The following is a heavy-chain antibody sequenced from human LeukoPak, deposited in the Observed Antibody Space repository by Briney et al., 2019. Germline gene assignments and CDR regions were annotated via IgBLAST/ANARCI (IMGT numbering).Heavy chain of an antibody. D-gene: IGHD5-18*01. Sequence: LSETLSLTFIVSGGSISSSSYSWGWIRQPPGKGLEWIGRAFYSGGTYYNPSLMSRLTISVDTSKNQFSLKLSSVSAADTAVYYCARQGGYNFGNFDYWGQGTLVTVSS. J-gene: IGHJ4*02. V-gene: IGHV4-39*01. CDR3: ARQGGYNFGNFDY. CDR2: AFYSGGT. CDR1: GGSISSSSYS.